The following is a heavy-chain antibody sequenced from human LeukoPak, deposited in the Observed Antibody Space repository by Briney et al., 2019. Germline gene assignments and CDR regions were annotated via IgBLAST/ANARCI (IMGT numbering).Heavy chain of an antibody. CDR2: ISSSGSSI. J-gene: IGHJ5*02. V-gene: IGHV3-11*04. D-gene: IGHD3-3*01. Sequence: GGSLRLSCAASGFTFSDYYMSWIRQAPGKGLEWIAYISSSGSSIQYADSVKGRFSISRGNAKSSLFLQMNSLRAEDTAVYYCARHGPTHDFLFDPWGQGTLVTVSS. CDR3: ARHGPTHDFLFDP. CDR1: GFTFSDYY.